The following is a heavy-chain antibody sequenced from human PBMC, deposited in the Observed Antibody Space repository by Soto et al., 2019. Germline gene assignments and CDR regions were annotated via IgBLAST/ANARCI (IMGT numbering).Heavy chain of an antibody. CDR3: ARDPYSSSWVYYFDY. CDR2: ISSSSSYI. CDR1: GFTFSSYS. J-gene: IGHJ4*02. V-gene: IGHV3-21*01. Sequence: PGGSLRLSCAASGFTFSSYSMNWVRQAPGKGLEWVSSISSSSSYIYYADSVKGRFTISRDNAKNSLYLQMNSLRAEDTAVYYCARDPYSSSWVYYFDYWGQGTLVTVSS. D-gene: IGHD6-6*01.